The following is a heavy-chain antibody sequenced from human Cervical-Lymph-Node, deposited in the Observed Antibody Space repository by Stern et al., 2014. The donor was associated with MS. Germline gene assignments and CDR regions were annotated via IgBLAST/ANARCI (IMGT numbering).Heavy chain of an antibody. D-gene: IGHD3-10*01. V-gene: IGHV1-2*02. CDR1: GYTFTGYY. CDR2: INPNSGGT. Sequence: QVQLVESGAEVKKPGASVKVSCKASGYTFTGYYMHWVRQAPGQGLEWMGWINPNSGGTNYAQKFQGRVTMTRDTSISTAYMELSRLRSDDTAVYYCARDLRWGSGSYNSPYYYYGMDVWGQGTTVTVSS. CDR3: ARDLRWGSGSYNSPYYYYGMDV. J-gene: IGHJ6*02.